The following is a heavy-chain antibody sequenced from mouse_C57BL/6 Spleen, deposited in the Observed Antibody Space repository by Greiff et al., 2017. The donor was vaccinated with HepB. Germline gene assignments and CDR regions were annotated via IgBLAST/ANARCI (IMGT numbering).Heavy chain of an antibody. CDR2: ISNGGGST. V-gene: IGHV5-12*01. CDR1: GFTFSDYY. J-gene: IGHJ1*03. D-gene: IGHD1-1*01. Sequence: EVHLVESGGGLVQPGGSLKLSCAASGFTFSDYYMYWVRQTPEKRLEWVAYISNGGGSTYYPDTVKGRFTISRDNAKNTLYLQMSRLKSEDTAMYYCARHRYYYGSSYVGYFDVWGTGTTVTVSS. CDR3: ARHRYYYGSSYVGYFDV.